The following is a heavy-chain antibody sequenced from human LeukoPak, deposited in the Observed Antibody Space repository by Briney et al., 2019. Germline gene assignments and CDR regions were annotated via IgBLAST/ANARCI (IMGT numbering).Heavy chain of an antibody. V-gene: IGHV4-59*11. CDR2: IYYSGSA. J-gene: IGHJ5*02. CDR3: ARLYDSSAYTNWLDP. D-gene: IGHD3-22*01. CDR1: GGSISSHY. Sequence: SGTLSLTCTVSGGSISSHYWSWIRQPPGKGLEWIGYIYYSGSAKYNPSLKSRVTISVDTSKNQFSLKLSSVTAADTALYYCARLYDSSAYTNWLDPWGQGTLVTVSS.